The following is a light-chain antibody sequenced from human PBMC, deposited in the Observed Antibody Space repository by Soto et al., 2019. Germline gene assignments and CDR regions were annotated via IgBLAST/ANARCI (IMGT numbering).Light chain of an antibody. CDR1: QSVSNY. J-gene: IGKJ4*01. Sequence: EIVLTQSPATLSSSPGERATLSCRASQSVSNYLAWFQPKPGQAPRLLIYDASNRATGIPARFSGSGSGTDFTLTISSLEPEDFAVYYCQQRSSWPLLTFGGGTKVEI. CDR2: DAS. V-gene: IGKV3-11*01. CDR3: QQRSSWPLLT.